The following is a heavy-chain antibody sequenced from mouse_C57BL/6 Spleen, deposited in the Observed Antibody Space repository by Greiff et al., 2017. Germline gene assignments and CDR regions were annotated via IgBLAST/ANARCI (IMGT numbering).Heavy chain of an antibody. V-gene: IGHV3-6*01. CDR1: GYSITSGYY. CDR3: ARGPDYDDAMDY. D-gene: IGHD2-4*01. CDR2: ISYDGSN. J-gene: IGHJ4*01. Sequence: EVKLMESGPGLVKPSQSLSLTCSVTGYSITSGYYWNWIRQFPGNKLEWMGYISYDGSNNYNPSLKNRISITRDTSKNQFFLKLNSVTTEDTATYYCARGPDYDDAMDYWGQGTSVTVSS.